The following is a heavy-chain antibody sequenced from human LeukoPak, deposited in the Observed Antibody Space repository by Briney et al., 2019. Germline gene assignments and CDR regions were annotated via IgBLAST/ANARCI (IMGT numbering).Heavy chain of an antibody. J-gene: IGHJ6*03. CDR1: GGSISSYY. CDR3: ARSNYDILTGYYRGYYYYMDV. Sequence: SETLSLTCTVSGGSISSYYWSWIRQPPGKGLEWIGYIYYSGSTNYNPSLKSRVTISVDTSKNQFSLKLSSVTAADTAVYYCARSNYDILTGYYRGYYYYMDVWGKGTTVTISS. D-gene: IGHD3-9*01. V-gene: IGHV4-59*01. CDR2: IYYSGST.